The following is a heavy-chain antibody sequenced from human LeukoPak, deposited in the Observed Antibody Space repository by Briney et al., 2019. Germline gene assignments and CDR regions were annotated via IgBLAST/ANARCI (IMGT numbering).Heavy chain of an antibody. J-gene: IGHJ5*02. CDR3: AKKGSGWSHWFDP. CDR2: TSGSGDST. Sequence: PGGPLGFSCAAPGLTFSIYAMSWFPLAPGKGLEWVSATSGSGDSTYYADSVKGRFTISRDNSKNTLFLQMNSLRVEDTAVYFCAKKGSGWSHWFDPWGQGTLVTVSS. CDR1: GLTFSIYA. V-gene: IGHV3-23*01. D-gene: IGHD6-13*01.